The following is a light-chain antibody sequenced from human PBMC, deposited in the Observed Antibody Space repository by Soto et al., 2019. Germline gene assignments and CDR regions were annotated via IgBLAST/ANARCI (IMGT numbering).Light chain of an antibody. CDR1: QDITNY. CDR2: DAS. Sequence: DIQMTQSPSSLSASVGDRVTISCQASQDITNYLSWYQQKPGKAPKLLIYDASNLETGVPPRFSGSGSGTDFNVTISSLQPEDIATYYCQQYDKVPYTFGQGTKLEIK. CDR3: QQYDKVPYT. J-gene: IGKJ2*01. V-gene: IGKV1-33*01.